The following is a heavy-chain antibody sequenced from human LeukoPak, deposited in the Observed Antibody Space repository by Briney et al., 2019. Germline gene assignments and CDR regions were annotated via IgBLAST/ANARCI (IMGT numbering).Heavy chain of an antibody. CDR3: AREHSSSWDQFDY. CDR2: FNPENGNT. Sequence: ASVKVSCKASGHTFTSYGISWVRQAPGQGLEWMGWFNPENGNTNYAQKVQGRVTMTADTSTSTSYMELRSLRSDDTAVYYCAREHSSSWDQFDYWGQGTLVTVSS. J-gene: IGHJ4*02. V-gene: IGHV1-18*01. CDR1: GHTFTSYG. D-gene: IGHD6-13*01.